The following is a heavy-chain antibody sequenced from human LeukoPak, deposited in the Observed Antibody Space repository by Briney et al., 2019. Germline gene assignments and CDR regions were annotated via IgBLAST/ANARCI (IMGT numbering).Heavy chain of an antibody. J-gene: IGHJ5*02. CDR2: ISWNSGSI. CDR3: AKDFEAVAGTGMWFDP. V-gene: IGHV3-9*01. D-gene: IGHD6-13*01. CDR1: GFTFDDYA. Sequence: GRSLRLSCAASGFTFDDYAMHWVRQAPGKGLEWVSGISWNSGSIGYADSVKGRFTISRDNAKNSLYLQMNSLRAEDTALYYCAKDFEAVAGTGMWFDPWGQGTLVTVSS.